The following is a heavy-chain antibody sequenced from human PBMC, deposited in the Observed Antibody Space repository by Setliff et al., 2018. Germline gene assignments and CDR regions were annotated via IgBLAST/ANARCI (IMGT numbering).Heavy chain of an antibody. CDR2: IKQDGSEK. V-gene: IGHV3-7*01. CDR3: VPGRGS. D-gene: IGHD6-25*01. CDR1: GFPFSTYW. J-gene: IGHJ5*02. Sequence: PGGSLRLSCAASGFPFSTYWLNWVRQAPGKGLEWVANIKQDGSEKYYVDSVKGRFTIARDNAQKTLYLHMNNLRADDTAVFYCVPGRGSWGQGALVTV.